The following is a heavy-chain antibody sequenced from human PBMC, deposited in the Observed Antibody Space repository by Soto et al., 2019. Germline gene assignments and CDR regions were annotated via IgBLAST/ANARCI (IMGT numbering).Heavy chain of an antibody. CDR1: GFTFSSYG. CDR2: IWYDGSNK. Sequence: GGSLRLSCAASGFTFSSYGMHWVRQAPGKGLEWVAVIWYDGSNKYYADSVKGRFTISRDNSKNTLYLQMNSLRAEDTAVYYCARSQGYVWGSYRYRASDYYYGMDVWGQGTTVTVSS. V-gene: IGHV3-33*01. D-gene: IGHD3-16*02. CDR3: ARSQGYVWGSYRYRASDYYYGMDV. J-gene: IGHJ6*02.